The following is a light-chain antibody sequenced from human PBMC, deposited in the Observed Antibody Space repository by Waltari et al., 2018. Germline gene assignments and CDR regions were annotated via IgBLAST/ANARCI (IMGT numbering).Light chain of an antibody. CDR2: GNS. CDR3: QSYDSSLSGVV. V-gene: IGLV1-40*01. CDR1: SSNTGAGYD. Sequence: QSVLTQPPSVSGATGQRVTISCTGSSSNTGAGYDVHWSQQLPGTAPKLLIYGNSNRPSGVPDRFSGSKSGTSASLAITGLQAEDEADYYCQSYDSSLSGVVFGGGTKLTVL. J-gene: IGLJ2*01.